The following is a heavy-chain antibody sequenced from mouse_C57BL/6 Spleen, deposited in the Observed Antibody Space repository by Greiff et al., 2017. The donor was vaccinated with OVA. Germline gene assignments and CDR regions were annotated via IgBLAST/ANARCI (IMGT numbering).Heavy chain of an antibody. D-gene: IGHD2-4*01. Sequence: EVKVVESGGGLVKPGGSLKLSCAASGFTFSDYGMHWVRQAPEKGLEWVAYISSGSSTIYYADTVKGRFTISRDNAKNTLFLQMTSLRSEDTAMYYCAKNYDYPSYAMDYWGQGTSVTVSS. J-gene: IGHJ4*01. CDR3: AKNYDYPSYAMDY. CDR1: GFTFSDYG. V-gene: IGHV5-17*01. CDR2: ISSGSSTI.